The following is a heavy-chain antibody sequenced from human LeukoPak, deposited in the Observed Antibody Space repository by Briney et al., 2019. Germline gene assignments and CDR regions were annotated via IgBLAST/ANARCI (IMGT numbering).Heavy chain of an antibody. Sequence: PSETLSLTCAVYGGSFSGYYWSWIRQPPGKGLEWIGEINHSGSTNYNPSLKSRVTISVDTSKNQFSLKLSSVTAADTAVYYCARQENYYYDSSGYPLFDYWGQGTLVTVSS. J-gene: IGHJ4*02. CDR2: INHSGST. CDR1: GGSFSGYY. V-gene: IGHV4-34*01. CDR3: ARQENYYYDSSGYPLFDY. D-gene: IGHD3-22*01.